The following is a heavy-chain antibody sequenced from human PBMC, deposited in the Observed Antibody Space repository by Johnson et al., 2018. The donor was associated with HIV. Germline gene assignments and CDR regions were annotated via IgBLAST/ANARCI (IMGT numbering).Heavy chain of an antibody. J-gene: IGHJ3*02. CDR1: GFTFSSYA. Sequence: VHLVESGGGLVQPGGSLRLSCAASGFTFSSYAMSWVRQGPGKGLEWVSGISGSGGSRNYADSVKGRFTISRDNSKNTLYLQMNSLRAEDTAVYYCARVGQKLVPVPRGAFDIWGQGTMVTVSS. CDR3: ARVGQKLVPVPRGAFDI. CDR2: ISGSGGSR. V-gene: IGHV3-23*04. D-gene: IGHD6-6*01.